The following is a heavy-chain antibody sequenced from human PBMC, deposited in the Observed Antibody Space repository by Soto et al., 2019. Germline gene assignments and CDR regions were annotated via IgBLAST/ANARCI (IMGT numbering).Heavy chain of an antibody. V-gene: IGHV4-34*01. D-gene: IGHD6-13*01. J-gene: IGHJ2*01. CDR2: INHRGST. Sequence: QVQLQQWGAGLLKPSETLSLTCAVYGGSFSGYYWSWIRQPPGKGLEWIGEINHRGSTNYNPSLKSRVTISVDTSKNQFSLKLSSVTAADTAVYYCARGSDKGSSTFHRYWYFDLWGRGTLVTVSS. CDR1: GGSFSGYY. CDR3: ARGSDKGSSTFHRYWYFDL.